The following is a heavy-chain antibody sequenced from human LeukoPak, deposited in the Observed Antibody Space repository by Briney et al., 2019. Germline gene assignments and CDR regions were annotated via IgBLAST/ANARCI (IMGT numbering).Heavy chain of an antibody. Sequence: KTSETLSLTCTVSGGSISNYYWSWIRQPPGKGLEWIGYIYYSGSTNYNPSLKSRVTISVDTSKNQFSLKLSSVTAADTAVYYCASATDIAAGYYYYMDVWGKGTTVTVSS. CDR2: IYYSGST. V-gene: IGHV4-59*01. CDR1: GGSISNYY. J-gene: IGHJ6*03. CDR3: ASATDIAAGYYYYMDV. D-gene: IGHD6-13*01.